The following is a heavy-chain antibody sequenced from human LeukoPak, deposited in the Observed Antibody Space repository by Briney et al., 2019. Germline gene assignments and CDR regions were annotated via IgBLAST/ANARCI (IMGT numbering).Heavy chain of an antibody. J-gene: IGHJ4*02. CDR3: VGGSGWLFDY. V-gene: IGHV3-7*01. CDR2: IKKDGSEK. CDR1: GFTFSSYG. Sequence: PGGSLRLSCAASGFTFSSYGMHWVRQPPGKGLEWVATIKKDGSEKDYEDSVKGRFTISRDNAENSLSLQMNSLRGDDTAIYYCVGGSGWLFDYWGQGTLVTVSS. D-gene: IGHD6-19*01.